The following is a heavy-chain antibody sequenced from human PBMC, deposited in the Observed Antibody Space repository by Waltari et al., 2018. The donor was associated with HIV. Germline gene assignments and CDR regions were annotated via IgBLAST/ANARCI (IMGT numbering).Heavy chain of an antibody. J-gene: IGHJ6*01. Sequence: QVHLEQWGTGLLRPSETLSLTCAVYGGTFRGSYWSWIRQSHGRGLEGIGEVNQVGGTNYSPSLKGRVPVSVDTSKNQFSLTIRFCTAADTAVYYCARDSAPGLAVDYDDGEFFYYGLDVWGQGTTVTVSS. CDR2: VNQVGGT. D-gene: IGHD3-16*01. CDR1: GGTFRGSY. CDR3: ARDSAPGLAVDYDDGEFFYYGLDV. V-gene: IGHV4-34*01.